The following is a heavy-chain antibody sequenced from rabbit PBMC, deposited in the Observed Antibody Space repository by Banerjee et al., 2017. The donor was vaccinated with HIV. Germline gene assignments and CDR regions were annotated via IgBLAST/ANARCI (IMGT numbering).Heavy chain of an antibody. D-gene: IGHD4-2*01. CDR2: IYAGSSGST. CDR1: GFSFSSSYW. Sequence: EESGGDLVKPEGSLTLTCTASGFSFSSSYWICWVRQAPGKGLEWIACIYAGSSGSTYYASWAKGRFTISTTSSTTVTLQMTSLTAADTATYFCARSYNGAGGVRYFNLWGPGTLVTVS. J-gene: IGHJ4*01. V-gene: IGHV1S45*01. CDR3: ARSYNGAGGVRYFNL.